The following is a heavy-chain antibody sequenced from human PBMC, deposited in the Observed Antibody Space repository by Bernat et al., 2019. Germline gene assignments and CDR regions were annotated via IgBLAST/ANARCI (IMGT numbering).Heavy chain of an antibody. CDR2: IGTAGDP. Sequence: EVQLVESGGGLVQPGGSLRLSCAASGFTFSSYDMHWVRQATGKGLEWVSAIGTAGDPYYPGSVKGRFTISRENAKNSLYLQMNSLRAGDTAVYYCARGVVMSGYDPDWDFDLWGRGTLVTVSS. D-gene: IGHD5-12*01. J-gene: IGHJ2*01. V-gene: IGHV3-13*05. CDR3: ARGVVMSGYDPDWDFDL. CDR1: GFTFSSYD.